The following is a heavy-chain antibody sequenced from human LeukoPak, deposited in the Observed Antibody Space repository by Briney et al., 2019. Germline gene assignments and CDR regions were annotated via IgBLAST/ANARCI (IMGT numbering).Heavy chain of an antibody. CDR2: FDPEDGET. J-gene: IGHJ4*02. CDR1: GYTFTGYY. CDR3: ATLTHDSLNFDY. D-gene: IGHD2-21*02. V-gene: IGHV1-24*01. Sequence: ASVKVSCKASGYTFTGYYMHWVRQAPGKGLEWMGGFDPEDGETIYAQKFQGRVTMTEDTSTDTAYMELSSLRSEDTAVYYCATLTHDSLNFDYWGRGTLVTVSS.